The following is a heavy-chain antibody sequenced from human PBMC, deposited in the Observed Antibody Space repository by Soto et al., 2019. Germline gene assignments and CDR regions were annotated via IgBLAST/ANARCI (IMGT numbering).Heavy chain of an antibody. CDR1: GGSISSYY. CDR3: AREMDSSRWFDP. CDR2: IYYSGST. D-gene: IGHD6-13*01. J-gene: IGHJ5*02. V-gene: IGHV4-59*01. Sequence: PSETLSLTCTVSGGSISSYYWSWIRQPPGKGLEWIGYIYYSGSTNYNPSLKSRVTISVDTSKNQFSLKLSSVTAADTAVYYCAREMDSSRWFDPWGQGTLVT.